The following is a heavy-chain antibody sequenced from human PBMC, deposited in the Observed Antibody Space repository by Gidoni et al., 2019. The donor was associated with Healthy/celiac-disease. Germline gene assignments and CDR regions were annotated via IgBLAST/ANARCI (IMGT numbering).Heavy chain of an antibody. Sequence: QVQLVESGGGVVQPGRSLRPSLAASGFTLSSYAITCVRQAPGQGLEWVAVISDEGSNKDCAGSGKGRFTIARDNSKNTLYLQMNSLRAEDTAVYYCARDCVVVVAANDYYYYGMDVWGQGTTVTVSS. CDR2: ISDEGSNK. D-gene: IGHD2-15*01. J-gene: IGHJ6*02. CDR1: GFTLSSYA. V-gene: IGHV3-30-3*01. CDR3: ARDCVVVVAANDYYYYGMDV.